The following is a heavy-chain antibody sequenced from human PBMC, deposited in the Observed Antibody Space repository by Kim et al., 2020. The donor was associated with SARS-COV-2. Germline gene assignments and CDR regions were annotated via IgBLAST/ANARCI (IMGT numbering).Heavy chain of an antibody. CDR3: ARDRHPTVLWFGDHYYYGMDV. CDR2: ISYDGSNK. J-gene: IGHJ6*02. CDR1: GFTFSSYA. Sequence: GGSLRLSCAASGFTFSSYAMHWVRQAPGKGLEWVAVISYDGSNKYYADSVKGRFTISRDNSKNTLYLQMNSLRAEDTAVYYCARDRHPTVLWFGDHYYYGMDVWGQGTTVTVSS. V-gene: IGHV3-30*04. D-gene: IGHD3-10*01.